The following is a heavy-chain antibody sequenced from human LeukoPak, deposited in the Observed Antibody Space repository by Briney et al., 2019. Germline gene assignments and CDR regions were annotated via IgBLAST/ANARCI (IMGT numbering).Heavy chain of an antibody. CDR3: ARGLGSSTWILDY. D-gene: IGHD2-2*01. CDR2: SNAGNGDT. J-gene: IGHJ4*02. V-gene: IGHV1-3*02. CDR1: GYTFTSYA. Sequence: GAPVKVSCKASGYTFTSYAMHWVRQAPGQRPEWMGWSNAGNGDTEYSQEFQGRVTITRDTSASTAYMELRSLRSEDMAVYYCARGLGSSTWILDYWGQGTLVTVSS.